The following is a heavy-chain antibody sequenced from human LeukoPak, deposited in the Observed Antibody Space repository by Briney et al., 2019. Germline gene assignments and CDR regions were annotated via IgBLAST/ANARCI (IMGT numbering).Heavy chain of an antibody. V-gene: IGHV3-11*05. CDR2: ISSSSSYI. J-gene: IGHJ5*01. D-gene: IGHD3-16*02. CDR3: ARGFELITFGGAIGKLNWFDS. Sequence: GGSLRLSCAASGFTFSDYYMSWIRQAPGKGLEWVAYISSSSSYINYADSVKGRFTISRDDAKNSLYLQMNSLRAEDTAVYYCARGFELITFGGAIGKLNWFDSWGQGTLVTVSS. CDR1: GFTFSDYY.